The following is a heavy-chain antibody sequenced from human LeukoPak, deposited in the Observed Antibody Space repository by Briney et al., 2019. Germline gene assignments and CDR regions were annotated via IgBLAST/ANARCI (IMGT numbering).Heavy chain of an antibody. CDR3: ARAERGYSYGKLDY. CDR2: INPNSGGT. J-gene: IGHJ4*02. Sequence: GASXXVSCKASGYTFTCYYMHWVRQAPGQGLEWMGRINPNSGGTNYEQKFQGRVTMTRDTSISTAYMELSSLRSDDTAVYYCARAERGYSYGKLDYWGQGTLVTVSS. D-gene: IGHD5-18*01. V-gene: IGHV1-2*06. CDR1: GYTFTCYY.